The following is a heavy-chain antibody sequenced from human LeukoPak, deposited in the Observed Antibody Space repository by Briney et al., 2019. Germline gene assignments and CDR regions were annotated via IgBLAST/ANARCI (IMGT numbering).Heavy chain of an antibody. Sequence: PGGSLRLSCAASGFTFSSYGMHWVRQAPGKGLEWVAVISYDGSNKYYADSVKGRFTISRDNSKNTLYLQMNSLSAGDTAIYYCAKNDGNWGTYSFDYWGQGTLVTVSS. J-gene: IGHJ4*02. CDR1: GFTFSSYG. D-gene: IGHD3-16*01. CDR2: ISYDGSNK. CDR3: AKNDGNWGTYSFDY. V-gene: IGHV3-30*18.